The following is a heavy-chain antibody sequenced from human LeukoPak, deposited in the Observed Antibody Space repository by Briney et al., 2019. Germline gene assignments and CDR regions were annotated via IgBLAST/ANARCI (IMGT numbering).Heavy chain of an antibody. CDR2: ISYDGSNK. CDR3: AKGIPPGATTFDY. J-gene: IGHJ4*02. Sequence: GRSLRLSCAASGFTFSSYGMHWVRQAPGKGLERVAVISYDGSNKYYADSVKGRFTISRDNSKNTLYLQMNSLRAEDTAVYYCAKGIPPGATTFDYWGQGTLVTVSS. V-gene: IGHV3-30*18. D-gene: IGHD1-26*01. CDR1: GFTFSSYG.